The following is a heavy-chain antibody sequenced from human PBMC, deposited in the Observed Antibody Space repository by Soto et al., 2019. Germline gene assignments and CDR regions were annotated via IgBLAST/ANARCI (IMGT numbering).Heavy chain of an antibody. V-gene: IGHV4-59*08. CDR1: GGSISSYY. CDR3: ASRTNGGSPKNWFDP. D-gene: IGHD2-15*01. CDR2: IYYSGST. Sequence: SETLSLTCTVSGGSISSYYWSWIRQPPGKGLEWIGYIYYSGSTNYNPSLKSRVTISVDTSKNQFSLKLSSVTAADTAVYYCASRTNGGSPKNWFDPWGQGTLVTVSS. J-gene: IGHJ5*02.